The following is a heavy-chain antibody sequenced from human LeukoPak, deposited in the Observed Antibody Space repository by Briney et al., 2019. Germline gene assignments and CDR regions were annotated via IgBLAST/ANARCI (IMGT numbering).Heavy chain of an antibody. V-gene: IGHV3-74*01. CDR2: INSAVSST. J-gene: IGHJ4*02. D-gene: IGHD4-17*01. Sequence: EGSLRLSCAASGFTFSSYWMHWVRQAPGQGLVWVSRINSAVSSTSYADSVKGRFTISRDNAKNTLYLQMNSLRAEDTAVYYCVRETTYYGDYGHWGQGTLVTVSS. CDR1: GFTFSSYW. CDR3: VRETTYYGDYGH.